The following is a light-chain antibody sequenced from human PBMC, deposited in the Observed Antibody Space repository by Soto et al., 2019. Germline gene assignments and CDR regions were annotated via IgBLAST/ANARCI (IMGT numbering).Light chain of an antibody. CDR3: QQLNTYPQFT. CDR1: QDINIY. CDR2: SAS. V-gene: IGKV1-9*01. J-gene: IGKJ3*01. Sequence: DIQVTQSPSFLSVSVGDRVTITCRASQDINIYLAWYQQIPGKVPTLLIYSASTLRSGVPSRFSGSGSGTEFTLTISILQPEDSATYYCQQLNTYPQFTFGPGTKVEIK.